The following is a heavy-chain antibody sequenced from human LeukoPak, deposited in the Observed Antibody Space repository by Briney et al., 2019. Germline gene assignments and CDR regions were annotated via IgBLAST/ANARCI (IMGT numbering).Heavy chain of an antibody. CDR2: IKQDGSEK. D-gene: IGHD3-10*01. J-gene: IGHJ4*02. CDR3: ARDNWLLWFGERPVFDY. CDR1: GFTFSSYW. V-gene: IGHV3-7*01. Sequence: PGGSLRLSCAASGFTFSSYWMSWVRQAPGKGLEWVANIKQDGSEKYYVDSVKGRFTISRDNAKNSLYLQMNSLRAEDTAVYYYARDNWLLWFGERPVFDYWGQGTLVTVSS.